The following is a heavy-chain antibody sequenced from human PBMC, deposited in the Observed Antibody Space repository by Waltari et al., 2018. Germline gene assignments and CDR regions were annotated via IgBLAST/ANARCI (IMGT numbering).Heavy chain of an antibody. CDR3: ARGVPLRYFDWFGV. J-gene: IGHJ6*02. Sequence: DVQLVESGGGLVQPGGSLRPSWSASGFRLSDYGMGWDRQAPGKGLEWVTNIKQDGGEKYYVDSVKGRFTISRDNARNSVNLHMNSLRVEDTALYYCARGVPLRYFDWFGVWGQGTTVTVSS. CDR2: IKQDGGEK. CDR1: GFRLSDYG. V-gene: IGHV3-7*01. D-gene: IGHD3-9*01.